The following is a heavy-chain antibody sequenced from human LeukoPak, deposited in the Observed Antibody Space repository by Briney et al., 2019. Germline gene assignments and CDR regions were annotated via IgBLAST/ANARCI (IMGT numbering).Heavy chain of an antibody. CDR2: IIPILGIA. J-gene: IGHJ4*02. Sequence: GSSVKVSCKASGGTFSSYAISWVRQAPGQGLEWMGRIIPILGIANYAQKFQGRVTITADKSTSTAYMELSSLRSEDTAVYYCARFGEFFTFDYWGQGTLVTVSS. CDR1: GGTFSSYA. V-gene: IGHV1-69*04. D-gene: IGHD3-10*01. CDR3: ARFGEFFTFDY.